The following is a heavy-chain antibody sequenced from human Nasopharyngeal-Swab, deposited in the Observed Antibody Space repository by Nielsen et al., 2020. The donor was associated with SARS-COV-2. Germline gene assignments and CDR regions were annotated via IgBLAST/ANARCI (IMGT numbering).Heavy chain of an antibody. CDR3: ARAGDSSGYYFHYYYGMDV. D-gene: IGHD3-22*01. Sequence: WIRQPPGKGLEWVANIKQDGSEKYYVDSVKGRFTISRDNAKNSLYLQMNSLRAEDTAVYYCARAGDSSGYYFHYYYGMDVWGQGTTVTVSS. V-gene: IGHV3-7*01. CDR2: IKQDGSEK. J-gene: IGHJ6*02.